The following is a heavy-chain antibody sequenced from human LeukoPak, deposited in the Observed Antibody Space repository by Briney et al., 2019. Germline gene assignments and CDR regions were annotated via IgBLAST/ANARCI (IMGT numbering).Heavy chain of an antibody. J-gene: IGHJ5*02. CDR1: GFTFSSYG. CDR2: IWYDGSNK. Sequence: GRSLRLSCAASGFTFSSYGMHWVRQAPGKGREWVAVIWYDGSNKYYADSVKGRFTISRDNSKNTLYLQMNSLRAEDTAVYYCARGSGDIVVVPAAMQFDPWGQGTLVTVSS. V-gene: IGHV3-33*01. CDR3: ARGSGDIVVVPAAMQFDP. D-gene: IGHD2-2*01.